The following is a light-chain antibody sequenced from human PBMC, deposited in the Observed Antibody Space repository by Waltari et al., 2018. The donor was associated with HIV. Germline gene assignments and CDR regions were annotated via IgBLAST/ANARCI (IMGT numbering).Light chain of an antibody. CDR1: SGDIGGYNY. J-gene: IGLJ2*01. Sequence: QSALTQPASVSGSPGQSITISCNGTSGDIGGYNYVSWYQQHPGRAPKVIIYDVTKRPSGVSNCFSGSKSGNTASLTISGLQAEDGADYYCSSQRNTNILVFGGGTKLTVL. CDR2: DVT. V-gene: IGLV2-14*03. CDR3: SSQRNTNILV.